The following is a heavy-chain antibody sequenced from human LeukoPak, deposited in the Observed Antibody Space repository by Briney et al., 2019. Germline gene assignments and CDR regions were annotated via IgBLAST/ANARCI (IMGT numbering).Heavy chain of an antibody. CDR1: GFTFSSYA. J-gene: IGHJ4*02. V-gene: IGHV3-23*01. CDR2: ISGSGGST. D-gene: IGHD6-6*01. CDR3: AEDLALGIAARLH. Sequence: GGSLRLSCAASGFTFSSYAMSWVRQAPGKGLEWVSAISGSGGSTYYADSVKGRFTISRDNSKNTLYLQMNSLRAEDTAVYYCAEDLALGIAARLHWGQGTLVTVSS.